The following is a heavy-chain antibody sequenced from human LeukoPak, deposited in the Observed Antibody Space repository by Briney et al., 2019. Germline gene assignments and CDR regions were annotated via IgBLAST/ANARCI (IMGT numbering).Heavy chain of an antibody. CDR3: AKALGFDPAFDY. V-gene: IGHV3-74*01. Sequence: GGSLRLSCAASGFTFSNYWMHWVRQAPGKGLVWVSRINSDGINTSYADSVKGRFTISRDNSKNTLYLQMNSLRAEDTAVYYCAKALGFDPAFDYWGQGTLVTVSS. CDR2: INSDGINT. D-gene: IGHD3-9*01. J-gene: IGHJ4*02. CDR1: GFTFSNYW.